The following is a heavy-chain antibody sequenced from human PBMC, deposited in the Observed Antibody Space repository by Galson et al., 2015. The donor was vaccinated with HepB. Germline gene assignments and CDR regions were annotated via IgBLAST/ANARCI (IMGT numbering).Heavy chain of an antibody. CDR1: GFTFSSYS. J-gene: IGHJ6*03. CDR2: ISSSSSNI. V-gene: IGHV3-48*01. Sequence: SLRLSCAASGFTFSSYSMNWVRQAPGKGLEWVSYISSSSSNIYYADSVKGRFTITRDNAKNSLYLQMNSLRAEDTAVYYCARDHGDDYYYYYMDVWGKGTTVTVSS. D-gene: IGHD4-17*01. CDR3: ARDHGDDYYYYYMDV.